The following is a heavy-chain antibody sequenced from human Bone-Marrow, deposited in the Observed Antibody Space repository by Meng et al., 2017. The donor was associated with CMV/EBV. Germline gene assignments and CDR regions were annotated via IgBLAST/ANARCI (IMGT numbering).Heavy chain of an antibody. V-gene: IGHV3-23*01. Sequence: GGSLRLSCAASGFTFSDYYMSWIRQAPGKGLEWVSAISGSGGSTYYADSVKGRFTISRDNSKNTLYLQMNSLRAEDTAVYYCAKVGAPSGCSSTSCSYGELVPDYWGQGTLVTVPS. D-gene: IGHD2-2*01. CDR3: AKVGAPSGCSSTSCSYGELVPDY. J-gene: IGHJ4*02. CDR2: ISGSGGST. CDR1: GFTFSDYY.